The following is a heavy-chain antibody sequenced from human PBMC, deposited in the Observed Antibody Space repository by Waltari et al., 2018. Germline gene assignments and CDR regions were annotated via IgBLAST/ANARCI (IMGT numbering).Heavy chain of an antibody. Sequence: QLQLQESGPGLVKPSETLSLTCTVSGGSISSSSYYWGWIRQPPGKGLEWIGSIYYSRSTYYDATLNSEVTISAETSKNQFSLKLRCVTAANTAVYYCTRDPGSSSWPDDWGQGSLVTVSS. D-gene: IGHD6-13*01. J-gene: IGHJ4*02. V-gene: IGHV4-39*07. CDR1: GGSISSSSYY. CDR3: TRDPGSSSWPDD. CDR2: IYYSRST.